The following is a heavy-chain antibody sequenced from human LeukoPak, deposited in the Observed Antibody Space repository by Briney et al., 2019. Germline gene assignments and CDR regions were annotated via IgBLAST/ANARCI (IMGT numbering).Heavy chain of an antibody. Sequence: GGSLRLSCTASGFTFDDYGMSWVRQAPGKGLEWVPGINWNGGSTGYADSVKGRFTISRDNAKNSLYLQMNSLRAEDTALYYCASGGIYYGAAFDFWGQGSLVTVSS. CDR2: INWNGGST. CDR1: GFTFDDYG. D-gene: IGHD1-26*01. CDR3: ASGGIYYGAAFDF. J-gene: IGHJ4*02. V-gene: IGHV3-20*04.